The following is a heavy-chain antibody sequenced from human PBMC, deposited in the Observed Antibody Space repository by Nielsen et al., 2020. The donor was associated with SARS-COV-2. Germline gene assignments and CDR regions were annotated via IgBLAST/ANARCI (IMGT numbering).Heavy chain of an antibody. CDR2: VKSKPDGGAI. Sequence: GESLKISCVASGFSFKDAWMNWVRQAPGKGLEWVGRVKSKPDGGAIDYAAPVKGRFIISREDSKSTLYLQMNSLEVEDTAVYYCATDGETGYGNIDFWGQGILVTVSS. CDR3: ATDGETGYGNIDF. D-gene: IGHD5-12*01. V-gene: IGHV3-15*01. J-gene: IGHJ4*02. CDR1: GFSFKDAW.